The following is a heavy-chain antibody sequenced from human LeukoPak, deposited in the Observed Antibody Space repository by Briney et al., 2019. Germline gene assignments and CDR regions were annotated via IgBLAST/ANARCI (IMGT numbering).Heavy chain of an antibody. Sequence: SETLSLTCTVSGGSISSYYWSWVRQPPGKGLEWIGYIYYSGSTNYNPSLKSRVTISVDTSKNQFSLKLSSVTAADTAVYYCARAAGPLAAPDFWGQGTPVTVSS. CDR3: ARAAGPLAAPDF. V-gene: IGHV4-59*01. J-gene: IGHJ4*02. D-gene: IGHD6-13*01. CDR1: GGSISSYY. CDR2: IYYSGST.